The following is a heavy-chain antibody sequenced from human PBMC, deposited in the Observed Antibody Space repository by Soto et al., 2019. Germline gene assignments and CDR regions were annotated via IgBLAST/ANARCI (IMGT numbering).Heavy chain of an antibody. J-gene: IGHJ6*02. Sequence: QVQLVQSGAEVKKPGASVKVSCEASGYTFTSYGITWVRQAPGQGLEWMGWVSAYNGNTYYAQKFQGRVTMTTDTSTSTAYMELRSLRSDDTAVYFCARDHDYYVLDVWGQGTTVTVSS. CDR3: ARDHDYYVLDV. V-gene: IGHV1-18*01. CDR1: GYTFTSYG. CDR2: VSAYNGNT.